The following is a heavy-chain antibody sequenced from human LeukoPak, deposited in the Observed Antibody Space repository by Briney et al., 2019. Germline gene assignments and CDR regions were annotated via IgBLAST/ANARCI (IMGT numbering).Heavy chain of an antibody. CDR2: INPSGGST. V-gene: IGHV1-46*01. CDR3: ARDLRGRWLHPYYFDY. J-gene: IGHJ4*02. D-gene: IGHD5-24*01. Sequence: GASVKVSCKASGYTFTSYYMHWVRQAPGQGLEWMGIINPSGGSTSYAQKFQGRVTMTTDTSTSTAYMELRSLRSDDTAVYYCARDLRGRWLHPYYFDYWGQGTLVTVTS. CDR1: GYTFTSYY.